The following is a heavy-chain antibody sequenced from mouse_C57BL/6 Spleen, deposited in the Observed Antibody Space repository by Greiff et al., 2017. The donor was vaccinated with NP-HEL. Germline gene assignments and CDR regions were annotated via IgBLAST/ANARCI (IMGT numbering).Heavy chain of an antibody. J-gene: IGHJ3*01. CDR1: GYTFTSYW. V-gene: IGHV1-69*01. Sequence: QVQLQQPGAELVMPGASVKLSCKASGYTFTSYWMHWVKQRPGQGLEWIGEIDPSDSYTNYNQKFKGKSTLTVEKSSSTAYMQLIILTSEDSAVYYCARSGLRRPWFAYWGQGTLVTVSA. CDR3: ARSGLRRPWFAY. D-gene: IGHD1-2*01. CDR2: IDPSDSYT.